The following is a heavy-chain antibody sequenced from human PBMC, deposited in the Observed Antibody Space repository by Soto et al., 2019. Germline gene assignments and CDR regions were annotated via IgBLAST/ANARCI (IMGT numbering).Heavy chain of an antibody. V-gene: IGHV3-64D*06. CDR1: TFTFSSYA. Sequence: GGSLRLSCSVSTFTFSSYAMHWVRQAPGKGLEYVSSISSDGRPTYYADSVKGRFTISRDNSKNTLYLQMSSLKAEDTAVYYCVKGRYVDYWGQRTLVTVSS. CDR2: ISSDGRPT. J-gene: IGHJ4*02. CDR3: VKGRYVDY.